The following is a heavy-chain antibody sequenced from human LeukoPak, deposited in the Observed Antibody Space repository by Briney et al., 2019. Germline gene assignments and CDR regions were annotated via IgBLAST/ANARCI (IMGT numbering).Heavy chain of an antibody. CDR3: ARGAWRYGDY. V-gene: IGHV1-46*01. CDR2: INPNGGST. CDR1: GYTFTGYY. D-gene: IGHD1-1*01. Sequence: GASVKVSCKASGYTFTGYYMHWVRQAPGQGLEWMGIINPNGGSTRYAQKFQGRVTVTRDTSTSTVYMELSSLRSEDTAVYYCARGAWRYGDYWGQGTLVTVSS. J-gene: IGHJ4*02.